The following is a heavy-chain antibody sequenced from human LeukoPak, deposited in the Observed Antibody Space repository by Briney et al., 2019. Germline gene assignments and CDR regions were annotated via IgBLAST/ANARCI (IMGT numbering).Heavy chain of an antibody. Sequence: PSETLSLTCAVYGGSFSGYYWSWIRQPPGKGLEWIGEINHSGSTNYNPSLKSRVTISVDTSKNQFSLKLSSVPAADTAVYYCARGGYDILTGYSPRFDPWGQGTLVTVSS. CDR2: INHSGST. D-gene: IGHD3-9*01. CDR3: ARGGYDILTGYSPRFDP. CDR1: GGSFSGYY. V-gene: IGHV4-34*01. J-gene: IGHJ5*02.